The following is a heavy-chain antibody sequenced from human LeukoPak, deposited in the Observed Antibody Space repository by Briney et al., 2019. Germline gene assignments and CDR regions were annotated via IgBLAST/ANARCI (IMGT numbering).Heavy chain of an antibody. CDR2: ISGSGGST. J-gene: IGHJ4*02. D-gene: IGHD4-17*01. V-gene: IGHV3-23*01. Sequence: GGSLRLSCAASGFTFSSYAMSWVRQAPGKGLEWVSAISGSGGSTYYADSVKGRFTISRDNSKNTLYLQTNSLRAEDTAVYYCAILTTADVFDCWGQGTLVTVSS. CDR1: GFTFSSYA. CDR3: AILTTADVFDC.